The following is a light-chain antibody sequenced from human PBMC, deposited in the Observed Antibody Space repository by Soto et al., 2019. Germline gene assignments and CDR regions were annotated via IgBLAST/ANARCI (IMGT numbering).Light chain of an antibody. J-gene: IGLJ3*02. CDR1: SGDVGGYNY. V-gene: IGLV2-14*01. Sequence: QAVVTQPASVSGSPGQSITISCSGTSGDVGGYNYVSWYQQHPGKAPKLMIYEVTHRPSGVSDRFSGSKSGNTASLTISGLQAEDEADYYCSSYTSSSARVFGGGTKLTVL. CDR3: SSYTSSSARV. CDR2: EVT.